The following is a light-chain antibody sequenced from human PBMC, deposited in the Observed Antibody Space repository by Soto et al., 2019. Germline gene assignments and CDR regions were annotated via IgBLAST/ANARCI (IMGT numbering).Light chain of an antibody. CDR3: QQYGSSLYT. CDR1: QSVSSSY. V-gene: IGKV3-20*01. J-gene: IGKJ2*01. Sequence: EIVLTQSPGTLSLSPGERATLSCRASQSVSSSYLAWYQQKPGQAPRLLIYGASSRATGIPDRFSGSGSGTDFTLTISRLEPEDFAVYLCQQYGSSLYTFGQGTQLAIK. CDR2: GAS.